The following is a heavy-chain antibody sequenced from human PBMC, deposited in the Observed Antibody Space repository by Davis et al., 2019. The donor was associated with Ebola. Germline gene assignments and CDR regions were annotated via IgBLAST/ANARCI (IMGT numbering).Heavy chain of an antibody. CDR2: ISSEGGST. CDR1: GFTFSNFA. V-gene: IGHV3-64D*06. D-gene: IGHD2-8*02. Sequence: GGSLRLSCSASGFTFSNFAMHWVRQAPGKGLEYVSAISSEGGSTKYADSVKGRCSISRDNHKNTLYLQMSSLRVEDTAVYYCAEIYWVRYGMDVWGQGTTVTVSS. CDR3: AEIYWVRYGMDV. J-gene: IGHJ6*02.